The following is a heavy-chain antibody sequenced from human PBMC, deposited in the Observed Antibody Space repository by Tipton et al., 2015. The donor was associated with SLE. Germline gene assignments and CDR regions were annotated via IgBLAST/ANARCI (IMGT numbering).Heavy chain of an antibody. CDR2: ISSSSSYI. Sequence: SLRLSCAASGFIFSSYSMNWVRQAPGKGLEWVSSISSSSSYIYYADSVKGRFTISRDNAKNSLYLQMNSLRAEDTAVYYCARGPYSSSSEYYWGQGTLVTVS. D-gene: IGHD6-6*01. J-gene: IGHJ4*02. CDR3: ARGPYSSSSEYY. CDR1: GFIFSSYS. V-gene: IGHV3-21*01.